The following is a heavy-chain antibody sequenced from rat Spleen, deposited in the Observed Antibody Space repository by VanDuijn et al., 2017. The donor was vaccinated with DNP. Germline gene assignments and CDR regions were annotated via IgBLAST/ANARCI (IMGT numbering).Heavy chain of an antibody. CDR2: SSPSGIRT. CDR3: ARGSTSIYWFFDF. Sequence: EVQLVESGGGLVQPGRSMKLSCAASGFTFSNYYMAWVRQAPKKGLGWVAASSPSGIRTYYPDSVNGRFTISRDYATNSLYLQMNSLKSEDTATYYCARGSTSIYWFFDFWGPGTMVTVSS. J-gene: IGHJ1*01. V-gene: IGHV5-46*01. D-gene: IGHD3-1*01. CDR1: GFTFSNYY.